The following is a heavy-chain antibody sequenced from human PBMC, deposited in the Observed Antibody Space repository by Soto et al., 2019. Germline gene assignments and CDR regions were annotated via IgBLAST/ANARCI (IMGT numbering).Heavy chain of an antibody. D-gene: IGHD1-1*01. CDR2: INDYGTTI. Sequence: GGSLSLSCAASGFNHGRYWMHWVRQAPGKGLVWVSRINDYGTTINYAESVEGRFTISRDDAKSEVYLQMNNLRAEDTAVYYCASGGLEPFDYWGQGALVTVSS. V-gene: IGHV3-74*01. J-gene: IGHJ4*02. CDR3: ASGGLEPFDY. CDR1: GFNHGRYW.